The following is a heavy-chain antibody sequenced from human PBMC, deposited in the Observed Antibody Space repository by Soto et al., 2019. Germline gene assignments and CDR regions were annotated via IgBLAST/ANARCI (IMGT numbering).Heavy chain of an antibody. V-gene: IGHV1-46*01. J-gene: IGHJ5*02. D-gene: IGHD1-26*01. CDR3: ARLDIVGPTSVP. Sequence: QVQLLQSGAEVKRPGASVNISCKPFGYTFTTYYMHWVRQAPGQGLEWMGIINPTSGSTTYAQSFQGRITMTRNTSTRTVYMELNSLRSDDTAVYYCARLDIVGPTSVPWGQGTLVTVSS. CDR2: INPTSGST. CDR1: GYTFTTYY.